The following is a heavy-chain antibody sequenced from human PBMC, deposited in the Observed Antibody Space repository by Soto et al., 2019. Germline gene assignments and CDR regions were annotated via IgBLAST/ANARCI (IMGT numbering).Heavy chain of an antibody. CDR1: GFTFSSYA. Sequence: EVQLLESGGGLVQPGGSLRLSCAASGFTFSSYAMSWVRQAPGKGLEWVSAISGSGGSTYYADSVKGRFTISRDNSKNTLYLKMNSLRAGDTAVYYCAAQWGLLQGGFDYWGQGTLVTVSS. CDR2: ISGSGGST. J-gene: IGHJ4*02. V-gene: IGHV3-23*01. CDR3: AAQWGLLQGGFDY. D-gene: IGHD1-26*01.